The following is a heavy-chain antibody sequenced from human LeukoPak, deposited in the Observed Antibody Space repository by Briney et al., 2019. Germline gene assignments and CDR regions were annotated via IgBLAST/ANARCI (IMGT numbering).Heavy chain of an antibody. Sequence: PSETLSLTCTVSGGSISSGGYYWSWIRQHPGKGLEWIGYIYYSGSTYYNPSLKSRVTISVDTSKNQFSLKLSSVTAADTAVYYCARTGGDNWNDRDFDYWGQGTLVTVSS. D-gene: IGHD1-20*01. V-gene: IGHV4-31*03. J-gene: IGHJ4*02. CDR3: ARTGGDNWNDRDFDY. CDR1: GGSISSGGYY. CDR2: IYYSGST.